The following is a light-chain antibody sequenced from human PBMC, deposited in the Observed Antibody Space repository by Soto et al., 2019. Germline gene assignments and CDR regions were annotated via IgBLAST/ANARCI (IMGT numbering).Light chain of an antibody. CDR3: CSNTRSGTLI. CDR1: SSDIGDYNY. V-gene: IGLV2-14*01. J-gene: IGLJ1*01. CDR2: DVS. Sequence: QSVLTQPASVSGSPGQSITISCVGTSSDIGDYNYVSWYQQHPGKVPKVIIYDVSNRPSGVSYRFSATKSGNSASLSFSGLQAEAEADYSCCSNTRSGTLIFGTGTKVTVL.